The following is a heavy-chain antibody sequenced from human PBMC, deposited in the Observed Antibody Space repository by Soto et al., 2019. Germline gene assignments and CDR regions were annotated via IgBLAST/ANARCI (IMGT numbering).Heavy chain of an antibody. CDR1: GFTFSSYA. V-gene: IGHV3-23*01. CDR2: ISGSGGST. CDR3: AKDSAGTTDYYYGMDV. D-gene: IGHD1-7*01. J-gene: IGHJ6*02. Sequence: GGSLRLSCAASGFTFSSYAMSWVRQAPGKGLEWVSAISGSGGSTYYADSVKGRFTISRDNSKNTLYLQMNSLRAEDTAVYYCAKDSAGTTDYYYGMDVWGQGTTVTVSS.